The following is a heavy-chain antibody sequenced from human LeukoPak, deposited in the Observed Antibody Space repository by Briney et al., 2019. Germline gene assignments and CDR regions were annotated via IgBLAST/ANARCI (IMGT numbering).Heavy chain of an antibody. J-gene: IGHJ4*02. CDR1: GFTVSSNY. D-gene: IGHD2-2*01. V-gene: IGHV3-66*02. Sequence: GGSLRLSCAASGFTVSSNYMSWVRQAPGKGLEWVSVIYSDGSTYYPDSAKGRFTISRDNSKNTLYLQMNSLGVGDTAVYYCARGGDCSSITCPFGFWGQGTLVTVSS. CDR2: IYSDGST. CDR3: ARGGDCSSITCPFGF.